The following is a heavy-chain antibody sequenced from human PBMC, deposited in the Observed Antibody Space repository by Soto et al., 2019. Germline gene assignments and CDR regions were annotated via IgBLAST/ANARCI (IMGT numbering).Heavy chain of an antibody. CDR1: GFSFSTYP. V-gene: IGHV3-23*01. Sequence: PGGSLRLSCAASGFSFSTYPMNWVRQAPGKGLEWVSGVSGSGISTFYAASVKGRFTISRDNSNNMVYLQMDSLRAEETAVYYCAKLHVITASYYYYDMDVWGQGTTVTVSS. J-gene: IGHJ6*02. CDR2: VSGSGIST. CDR3: AKLHVITASYYYYDMDV.